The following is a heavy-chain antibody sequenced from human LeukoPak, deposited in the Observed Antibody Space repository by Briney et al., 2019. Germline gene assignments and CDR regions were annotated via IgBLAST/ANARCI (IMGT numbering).Heavy chain of an antibody. CDR2: ISAYNGNT. V-gene: IGHV1-18*04. D-gene: IGHD6-19*01. Sequence: EASVKVSCKASGYTFTSYGNSWVRQAPGQGLEWMGWISAYNGNTNYAQKLQGRVTMTTDTSTSTAYMELRSLRSDDTAVYYCARAGYSSGWYPTKAFDYWGQGTLVTVSS. CDR3: ARAGYSSGWYPTKAFDY. CDR1: GYTFTSYG. J-gene: IGHJ4*02.